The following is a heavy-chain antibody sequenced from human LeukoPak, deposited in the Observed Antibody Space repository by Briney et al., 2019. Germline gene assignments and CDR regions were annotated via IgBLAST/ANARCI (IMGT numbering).Heavy chain of an antibody. V-gene: IGHV3-23*01. CDR2: ISGSGIVT. CDR3: ARDGNLGIAVTTPNWFDP. CDR1: GFTFAKFA. D-gene: IGHD4-11*01. Sequence: PGESLRLSCAISGFTFAKFAMSWVRQAPGKGLEWVSTISGSGIVTYYADSVKGRFTISRDNSKNTLYLQMNSLRAEDTAVYYCARDGNLGIAVTTPNWFDPWGQGTLVTVSS. J-gene: IGHJ5*02.